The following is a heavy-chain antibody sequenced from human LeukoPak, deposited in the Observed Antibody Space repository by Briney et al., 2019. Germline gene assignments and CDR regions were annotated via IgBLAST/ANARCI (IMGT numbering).Heavy chain of an antibody. Sequence: ASVKVSCKASGYTFTDYYMHWVRQAPGQRLEWMGWSNAGNGNTEYSQEFQGRVTITRDTSASTAYMELSSLRSEDMAVYYCARGGGGSYFDLDYWGQGTLVTVSS. CDR2: SNAGNGNT. CDR3: ARGGGGSYFDLDY. V-gene: IGHV1-3*02. CDR1: GYTFTDYY. J-gene: IGHJ4*02. D-gene: IGHD1-26*01.